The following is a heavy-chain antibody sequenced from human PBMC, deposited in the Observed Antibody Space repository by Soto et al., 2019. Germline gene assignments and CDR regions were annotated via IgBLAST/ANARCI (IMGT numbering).Heavy chain of an antibody. CDR1: GFTFDDYA. D-gene: IGHD3-22*01. V-gene: IGHV3-9*01. CDR2: ISWNSGSI. J-gene: IGHJ3*02. Sequence: EVQLVESGGGLVQPGRSLRLSCAASGFTFDDYAMHWVRQAPGKGLEWVSGISWNSGSIGYADSVKGRFTISRDNAXXSLYLQMNSLRAEDTALYYCAKVVRDSSGYYAFDIWGQGTMVTVSS. CDR3: AKVVRDSSGYYAFDI.